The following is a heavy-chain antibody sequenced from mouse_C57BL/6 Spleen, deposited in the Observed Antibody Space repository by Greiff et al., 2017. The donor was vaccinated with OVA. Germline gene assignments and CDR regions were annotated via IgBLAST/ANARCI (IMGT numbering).Heavy chain of an antibody. CDR3: ARYSAYEFWYFDV. CDR2: IRNKANGYTT. CDR1: GSTFTDYY. V-gene: IGHV7-3*01. J-gene: IGHJ1*03. D-gene: IGHD6-5*01. Sequence: EVQGVESGGGLVQPGGSLSLSCAASGSTFTDYYMSWVRQPPGKALEWLGFIRNKANGYTTEYSASVKGRFTISRDNSQSILYLQMNALRAEDSATYFCARYSAYEFWYFDVWGTETTVTVSS.